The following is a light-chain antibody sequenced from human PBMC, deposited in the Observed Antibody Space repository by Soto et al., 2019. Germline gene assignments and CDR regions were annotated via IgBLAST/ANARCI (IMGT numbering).Light chain of an antibody. CDR2: GAS. J-gene: IGKJ1*01. V-gene: IGKV3-15*01. CDR3: QEYNTWHPKMA. Sequence: VVTQSPATLFVFPGETATLSSRASQSVSSDLAWYQQRPGQAPRLLIYGASTRATGIPARFRGSGSGTEFRLTISSLQSEDFATYYCQEYNTWHPKMAFGRGTKVEIK. CDR1: QSVSSD.